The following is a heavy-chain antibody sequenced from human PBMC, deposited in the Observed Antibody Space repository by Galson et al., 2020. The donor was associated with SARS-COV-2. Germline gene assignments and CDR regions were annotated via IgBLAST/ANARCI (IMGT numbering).Heavy chain of an antibody. Sequence: SSRYYWGWIRQPPGKGLEWIGSLPYSGSTYYNPSLKSRVTISVDTSKNQFSLKLNSVTAADTAVYYCAREAGNSWYFDYWAQGTLVTVSS. V-gene: IGHV4-39*07. CDR1: SSRYY. D-gene: IGHD4-4*01. CDR3: AREAGNSWYFDY. J-gene: IGHJ4*02. CDR2: LPYSGST.